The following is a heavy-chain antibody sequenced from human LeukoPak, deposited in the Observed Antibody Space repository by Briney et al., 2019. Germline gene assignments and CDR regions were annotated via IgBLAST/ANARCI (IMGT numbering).Heavy chain of an antibody. J-gene: IGHJ4*02. Sequence: PSETLSLTCTVSRASISHNYWSWSRQPAGKALEWIGRTYTSGDTNYNPPLKSRASVSVDTSKNLFYLSLRYVTAADTAVYCTIGVASGSLAHWGPGTLVTVSS. CDR1: RASISHNY. V-gene: IGHV4-4*07. CDR2: TYTSGDT. D-gene: IGHD6-13*01. CDR3: IGVASGSLAH.